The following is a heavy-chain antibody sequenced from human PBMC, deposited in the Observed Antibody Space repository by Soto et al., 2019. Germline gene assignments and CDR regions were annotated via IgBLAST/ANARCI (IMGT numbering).Heavy chain of an antibody. V-gene: IGHV4-31*03. Sequence: SETLSLTCTVSGGSISSGGYYWSWIRQHPGKGLEWIGYIYYSGSTYYNPSLKSRVTISVDTSKNQFSLKLSSVTAADTAVYYCARDLCSGGSCGCFDPWGQGTLVTVSS. D-gene: IGHD2-15*01. CDR2: IYYSGST. J-gene: IGHJ5*02. CDR3: ARDLCSGGSCGCFDP. CDR1: GGSISSGGYY.